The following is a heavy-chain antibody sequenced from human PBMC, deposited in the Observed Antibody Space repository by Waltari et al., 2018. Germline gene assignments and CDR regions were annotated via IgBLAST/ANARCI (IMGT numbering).Heavy chain of an antibody. CDR3: ARTVKPYWYFDL. V-gene: IGHV3-21*01. CDR2: ISSSSSYI. Sequence: EVQLVESGGGLVKPGGSLRLSCAASGFTFSSYSMNWVRQAPGKGLEWVSSISSSSSYIYYADAGKGRFTISRENAKNSLYLQMNSLRAEDTAVYYCARTVKPYWYFDLWGRGTLVTVSS. D-gene: IGHD4-4*01. CDR1: GFTFSSYS. J-gene: IGHJ2*01.